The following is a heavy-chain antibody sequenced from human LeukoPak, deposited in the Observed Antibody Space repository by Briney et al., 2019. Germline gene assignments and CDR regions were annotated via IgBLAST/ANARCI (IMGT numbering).Heavy chain of an antibody. CDR3: ATHRGYCSSTSCQNELELDY. V-gene: IGHV1-8*01. Sequence: ASVKVSCKASGYTFTNYDINWVRQATGQGLEWMGWMGSNSGDTGYAQKFQDRVTMTTDTSTSTAYMELRSLRSDDTAVYYCATHRGYCSSTSCQNELELDYWGQGTLVTVSS. J-gene: IGHJ4*02. CDR2: MGSNSGDT. CDR1: GYTFTNYD. D-gene: IGHD2-2*03.